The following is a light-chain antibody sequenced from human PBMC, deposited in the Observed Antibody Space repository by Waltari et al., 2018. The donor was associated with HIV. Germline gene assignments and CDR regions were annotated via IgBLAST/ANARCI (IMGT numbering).Light chain of an antibody. CDR1: SGHTTYG. J-gene: IGLJ3*02. V-gene: IGLV4-69*01. CDR3: QTWGRGIGV. CDR2: VNSYGSH. Sequence: QLVLTQSPSASASLGASVKLTCTLSSGHTTYGIAWHQQRPENGPRYVMTVNSYGSHTEGDVIPDRFVGSSSGAERYLTISRRQAEDEAVYDCQTWGRGIGVFGRGTQLTVL.